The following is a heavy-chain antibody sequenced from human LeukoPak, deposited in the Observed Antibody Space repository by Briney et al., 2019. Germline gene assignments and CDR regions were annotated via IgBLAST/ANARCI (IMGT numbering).Heavy chain of an antibody. D-gene: IGHD5-12*01. CDR3: ARAGYSDYDYPLDGFDI. Sequence: ASVKVSCKASGYTFIDYYIHWVRQAPGQGLEWMGWINPNSGGTLYAQKFQGRVTMTTDTSISTAYMEVGWLRSEDTAVYYCARAGYSDYDYPLDGFDIWGQGTMVTVSS. V-gene: IGHV1-2*02. J-gene: IGHJ3*02. CDR2: INPNSGGT. CDR1: GYTFIDYY.